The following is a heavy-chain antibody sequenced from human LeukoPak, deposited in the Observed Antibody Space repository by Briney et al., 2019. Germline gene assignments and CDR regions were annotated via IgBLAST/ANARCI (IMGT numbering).Heavy chain of an antibody. CDR1: GGSISSSSYY. J-gene: IGHJ2*01. Sequence: SETLSLTCTVSGGSISSSSYYWSWIRQPPGKGLEWIGYIYYSGSTKHNPSLKSRVTISVDTSKNQFSLKLSSVTAADTAVYYCARLYSSSWYWYFDLWGRGTLVTVSS. CDR2: IYYSGST. V-gene: IGHV4-61*01. CDR3: ARLYSSSWYWYFDL. D-gene: IGHD6-13*01.